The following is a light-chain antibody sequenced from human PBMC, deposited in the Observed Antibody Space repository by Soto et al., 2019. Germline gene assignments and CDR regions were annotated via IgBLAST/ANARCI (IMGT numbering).Light chain of an antibody. V-gene: IGKV3-15*01. CDR1: QSVSSN. J-gene: IGKJ1*01. Sequence: EIVMTQSPATLSVSPGERATLSCRASQSVSSNLAWYQQKPGQAPRLLIYDASTRATGIPARFSRSGSGTEFTLTINSLQSEDFAVYYCQQYNNWPPMAFGQGTKVEMK. CDR3: QQYNNWPPMA. CDR2: DAS.